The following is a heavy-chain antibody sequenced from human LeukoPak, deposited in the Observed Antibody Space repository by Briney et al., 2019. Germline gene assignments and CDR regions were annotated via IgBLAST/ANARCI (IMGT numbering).Heavy chain of an antibody. V-gene: IGHV3-15*01. J-gene: IGHJ4*02. Sequence: CAASGFTFSNAWMSWVRQAPGKGLEWVGRIKSKTDGGTTDYAAPVKGRFTISRDDSKNKLYVKMNSLKTEDTDVYXXXTXXPXCSXTSXYDYWGQGXLVTVSS. CDR2: IKSKTDGGTT. CDR3: XTXXPXCSXTSXYDY. D-gene: IGHD2-2*01. CDR1: GFTFSNAW.